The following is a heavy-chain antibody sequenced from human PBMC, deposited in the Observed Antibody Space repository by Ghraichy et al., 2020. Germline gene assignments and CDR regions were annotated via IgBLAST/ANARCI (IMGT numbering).Heavy chain of an antibody. CDR3: AREGYDFWSGQNYYYGMDV. Sequence: GGSLRLSCAASGFTFSSYSMNWVRQAPGKGLEWVSSISSSSSYIYYADSVKGRFTISRDNAKNSLYLQMNSLRAEDTAVYYCAREGYDFWSGQNYYYGMDVWGQGTTVTVSS. CDR1: GFTFSSYS. V-gene: IGHV3-21*01. J-gene: IGHJ6*02. CDR2: ISSSSSYI. D-gene: IGHD3-3*01.